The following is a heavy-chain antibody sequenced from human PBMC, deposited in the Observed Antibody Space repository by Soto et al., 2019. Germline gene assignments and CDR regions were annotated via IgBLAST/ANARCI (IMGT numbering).Heavy chain of an antibody. D-gene: IGHD4-4*01. CDR2: INGDGTNT. CDR3: ARGIQYRYGMDV. CDR1: GFTFSDHW. Sequence: EVQLVESGGGLVQPWGSLRLSCAAAGFTFSDHWMHWFRQAPGKGLVWVSRINGDGTNTFYADSVKGRFSISRDHAKNTVYLHMYSLRGEDTAVYYCARGIQYRYGMDVWGQGNTVTVSS. J-gene: IGHJ6*02. V-gene: IGHV3-74*01.